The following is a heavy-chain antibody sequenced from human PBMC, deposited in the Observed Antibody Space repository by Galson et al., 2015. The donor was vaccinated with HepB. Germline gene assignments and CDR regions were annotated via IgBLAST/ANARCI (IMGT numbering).Heavy chain of an antibody. D-gene: IGHD5-12*01. CDR1: GFTFSSYS. CDR2: ISSSSSYI. J-gene: IGHJ4*02. Sequence: SLRLSCAASGFTFSSYSMNWVRQAPGKGLEWVSSISSSSSYIYYADSVKGRFTISRDNAKNSLYLQMNSLRAEDTAVYYCARDEPLGVATGPPEWGQGTLVTVSS. CDR3: ARDEPLGVATGPPE. V-gene: IGHV3-21*01.